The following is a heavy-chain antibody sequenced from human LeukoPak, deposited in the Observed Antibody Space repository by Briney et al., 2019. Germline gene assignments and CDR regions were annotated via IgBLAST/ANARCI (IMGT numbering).Heavy chain of an antibody. J-gene: IGHJ4*02. Sequence: GGSLRLSCAASGFTFSSYSMNWVRQAPGKGLEWVSSISSSSSYIYYADSVKGRFTISRDNAKNSLYLQMNSLRAEDTAVYYCARDRTEWLGGSSIDYWGQGTLVTVSS. D-gene: IGHD3-10*01. CDR2: ISSSSSYI. CDR1: GFTFSSYS. V-gene: IGHV3-21*01. CDR3: ARDRTEWLGGSSIDY.